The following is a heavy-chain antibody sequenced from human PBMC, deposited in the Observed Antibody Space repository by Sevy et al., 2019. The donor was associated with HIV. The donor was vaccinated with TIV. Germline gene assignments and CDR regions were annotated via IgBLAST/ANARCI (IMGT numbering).Heavy chain of an antibody. CDR3: ALLLGDFVWGSYGFDY. CDR2: ISGGGGNI. V-gene: IGHV3-23*01. D-gene: IGHD3-16*01. J-gene: IGHJ4*02. Sequence: GGSLRLSCAASGLNFSNYAMSWVRQAPGKGLEWISAISGGGGNIYNAASVEGRFTTSRDNTKNMLYLQMNSLTDGETAVYYCALLLGDFVWGSYGFDYWGQGTLVTVSS. CDR1: GLNFSNYA.